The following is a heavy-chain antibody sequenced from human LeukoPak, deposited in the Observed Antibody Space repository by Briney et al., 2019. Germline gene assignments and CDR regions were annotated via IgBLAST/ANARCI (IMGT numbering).Heavy chain of an antibody. D-gene: IGHD3-10*01. Sequence: PGRSLRLSCAASGFTFSSYGMHWVRQAPGKGLEWVAVISYDGSNKYYADSVKGRFTISRDNSKNTLYLQMNSLRAEDTAVYYCAEPHYGAYYYYGMDVWGQGTTVTVSS. CDR2: ISYDGSNK. J-gene: IGHJ6*02. V-gene: IGHV3-30*18. CDR3: AEPHYGAYYYYGMDV. CDR1: GFTFSSYG.